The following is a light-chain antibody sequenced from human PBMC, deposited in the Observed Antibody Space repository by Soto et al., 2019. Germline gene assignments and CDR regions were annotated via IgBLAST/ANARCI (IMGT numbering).Light chain of an antibody. J-gene: IGLJ3*02. CDR2: GNS. CDR3: QSYDSSLSAL. Sequence: QSVPTQPPSASGAPGQRVTISCTGSSSNIGAGYDVHWYQQLPGTAPKLLIYGNSNRPSGVPDRFSGSKSGTSASLAITGLQAEDEADYYCQSYDSSLSALFGGGTKLTVL. V-gene: IGLV1-40*01. CDR1: SSNIGAGYD.